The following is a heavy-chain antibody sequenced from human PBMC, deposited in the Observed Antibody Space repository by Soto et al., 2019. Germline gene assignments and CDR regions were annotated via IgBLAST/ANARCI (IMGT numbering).Heavy chain of an antibody. CDR3: ARAVAGTAVRYWYFDL. Sequence: SETLSLTCAVYGGSFSGYYWTWIRQPPGTGLEWIGEINHSGSTNYNPSLKSRVNISVDTSKNQFSLKLSSVTAADTAVYYCARAVAGTAVRYWYFDLWGRGTLVTVSS. V-gene: IGHV4-34*01. J-gene: IGHJ2*01. CDR2: INHSGST. CDR1: GGSFSGYY. D-gene: IGHD6-19*01.